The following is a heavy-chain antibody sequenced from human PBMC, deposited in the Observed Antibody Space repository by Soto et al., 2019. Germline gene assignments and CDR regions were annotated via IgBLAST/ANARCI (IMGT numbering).Heavy chain of an antibody. CDR2: INPSGGST. D-gene: IGHD3-10*01. V-gene: IGHV1-46*01. Sequence: ASVKVSCKASGYTFTSYYMHWVRQAPGQGLEWMGIINPSGGSTSYVQKFQGRVTMTRDTSTSTVYMELSSLRSEDTAVYYCARDTALWFGELFYYYGMDVWGQGTTVTVSS. CDR1: GYTFTSYY. J-gene: IGHJ6*02. CDR3: ARDTALWFGELFYYYGMDV.